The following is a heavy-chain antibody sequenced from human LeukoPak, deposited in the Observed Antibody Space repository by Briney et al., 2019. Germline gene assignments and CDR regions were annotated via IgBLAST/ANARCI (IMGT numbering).Heavy chain of an antibody. D-gene: IGHD6-13*01. CDR3: ARRMSSVAAVAL. V-gene: IGHV4-38-2*01. CDR1: GFSINTAHY. Sequence: PSETLSLTCAVSGFSINTAHYWGWVRQPPGEGLEWIGSISHSGNAYYNPSLKSRVTISLDASKNQFSLKVTSLTAADTAVYYCARRMSSVAAVALWGRGTLVTVSS. CDR2: ISHSGNA. J-gene: IGHJ1*01.